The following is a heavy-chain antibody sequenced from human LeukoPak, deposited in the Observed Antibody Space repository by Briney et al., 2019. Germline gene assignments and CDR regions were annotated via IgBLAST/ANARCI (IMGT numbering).Heavy chain of an antibody. D-gene: IGHD3-10*01. CDR1: GGSISSYY. J-gene: IGHJ5*02. Sequence: PSETLSLTCTVSGGSISSYYWSWIRQPPGKGLEWIGYIYYSGSTNYNPSLKSRVTISVDTSKNQFSLKLSSVTAADTAVYYCATLVGYNWFDPWGQGTLVTVSS. V-gene: IGHV4-59*01. CDR2: IYYSGST. CDR3: ATLVGYNWFDP.